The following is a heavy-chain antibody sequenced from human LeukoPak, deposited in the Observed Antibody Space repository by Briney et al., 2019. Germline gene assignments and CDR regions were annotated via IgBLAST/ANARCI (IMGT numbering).Heavy chain of an antibody. Sequence: ASVKVSCKASGYTFTCYYMHWVRQAPGQGLEWMGWINPNSGGTNYAQKFQGRVTMTRDTSISTAYMELSRLRSDDTAVYYCARVNTVSYYFDYWGQGTLVTVSS. CDR3: ARVNTVSYYFDY. J-gene: IGHJ4*02. CDR1: GYTFTCYY. V-gene: IGHV1-2*02. D-gene: IGHD4-17*01. CDR2: INPNSGGT.